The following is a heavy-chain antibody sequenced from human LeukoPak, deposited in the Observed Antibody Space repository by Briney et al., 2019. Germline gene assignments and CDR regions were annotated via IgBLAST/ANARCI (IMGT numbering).Heavy chain of an antibody. V-gene: IGHV4-39*01. CDR3: ASFKVVVAAGDFDY. J-gene: IGHJ4*02. CDR1: GGSIKSNNYY. Sequence: SETLSLTCSVSGGSIKSNNYYWAWLRQPPGKGLEWIGNFHYSGSSYYNLSLKSRATISVDTSKNQISLKLSSVTAADTAVFYCASFKVVVAAGDFDYWGQGTLVTVSS. D-gene: IGHD2-15*01. CDR2: FHYSGSS.